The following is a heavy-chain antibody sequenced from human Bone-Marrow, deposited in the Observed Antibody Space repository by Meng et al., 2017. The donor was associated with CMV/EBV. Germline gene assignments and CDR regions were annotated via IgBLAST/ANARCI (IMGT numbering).Heavy chain of an antibody. V-gene: IGHV4-59*01. CDR2: IYYSGST. Sequence: GSLRLSCTVSGGSISSYYWSWIRQPPGKGLEWIGYIYYSGSTNYNPSLKSRVTISVDTSKNQFSLKLSSVTAADTAVYYCASFRYNWNFDYWGQGTRVTVSS. CDR1: GGSISSYY. CDR3: ASFRYNWNFDY. D-gene: IGHD1-20*01. J-gene: IGHJ4*02.